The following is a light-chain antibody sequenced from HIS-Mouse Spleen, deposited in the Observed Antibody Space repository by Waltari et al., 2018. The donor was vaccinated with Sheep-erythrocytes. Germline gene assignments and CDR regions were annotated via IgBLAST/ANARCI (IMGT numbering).Light chain of an antibody. V-gene: IGLV2-23*01. Sequence: QSALTQPASVSGSPGQSITISCTGTSSDVGSYNLVSWYQQHPGKAPKLMIYEGSKRPSGGSSRFSGSKSGNTASLTISWLQAEDEADYYCCSYAGSSTPWVFGGGTKLTVL. CDR1: SSDVGSYNL. J-gene: IGLJ3*02. CDR2: EGS. CDR3: CSYAGSSTPWV.